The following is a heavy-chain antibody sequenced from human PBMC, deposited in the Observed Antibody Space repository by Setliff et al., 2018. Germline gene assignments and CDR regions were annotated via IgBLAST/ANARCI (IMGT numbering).Heavy chain of an antibody. J-gene: IGHJ4*02. CDR2: ISHSGYT. Sequence: PSETLSLTCTVSGYSISSGHYWGLIRQPPGKGLEWIGSISHSGYTYYNPSLRSRVTISLDTSKNQFSPKLTSVTAADTAVYYFAGGRIYDYGWAFDYWVPGSLVTVSS. D-gene: IGHD4-17*01. V-gene: IGHV4-38-2*02. CDR3: AGGRIYDYGWAFDY. CDR1: GYSISSGHY.